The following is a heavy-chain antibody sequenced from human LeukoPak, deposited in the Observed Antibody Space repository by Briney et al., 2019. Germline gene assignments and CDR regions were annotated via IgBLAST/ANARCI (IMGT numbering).Heavy chain of an antibody. D-gene: IGHD3-10*01. Sequence: PGGSLRLSCAASGFTFSSYWMHWVRQAPGKGLLWVSLINSDGNNRGYADSVKGRVTVSRDNARNSLFLQMTSLRAEDTAVYYCARDYLGFGESGFDYWGQGTQVIVSS. CDR1: GFTFSSYW. CDR3: ARDYLGFGESGFDY. CDR2: INSDGNNR. J-gene: IGHJ4*02. V-gene: IGHV3-74*01.